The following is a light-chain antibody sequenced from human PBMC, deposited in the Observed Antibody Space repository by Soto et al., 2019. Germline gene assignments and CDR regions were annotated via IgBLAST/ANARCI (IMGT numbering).Light chain of an antibody. CDR1: QSVSSSY. J-gene: IGKJ4*01. Sequence: EIGLTQSPGTLSLSPGERATLSCRASQSVSSSYLAWYQQKPGQAPRLLIYGASSRATGIPDRLSGSGSGTDFTLTISRLEPEHFAVYCGQQYGSSPLLTFGGGTKVEIK. V-gene: IGKV3-20*01. CDR3: QQYGSSPLLT. CDR2: GAS.